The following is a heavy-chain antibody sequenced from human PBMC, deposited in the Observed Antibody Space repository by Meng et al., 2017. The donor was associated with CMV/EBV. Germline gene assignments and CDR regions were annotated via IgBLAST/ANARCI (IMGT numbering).Heavy chain of an antibody. Sequence: ASVKVSCKASGYTFTSYDINWVRQAPGQGLEWMGWMNPNSGNTGYAQKFQGRVTMTRNTSISTAYMELSSLRSEDTAVYYCARGNGDYLFGWFDPWGQGTLVTVSS. J-gene: IGHJ5*02. CDR1: GYTFTSYD. D-gene: IGHD4-17*01. CDR2: MNPNSGNT. V-gene: IGHV1-8*01. CDR3: ARGNGDYLFGWFDP.